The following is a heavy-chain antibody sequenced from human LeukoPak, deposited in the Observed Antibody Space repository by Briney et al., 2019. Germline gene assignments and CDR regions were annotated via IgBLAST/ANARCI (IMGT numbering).Heavy chain of an antibody. D-gene: IGHD3-10*01. CDR3: ARGAGELISPFDY. V-gene: IGHV3-7*01. CDR2: IKQGGSEK. CDR1: GFTFSSYW. J-gene: IGHJ4*02. Sequence: GGSLRLSCAASGFTFSSYWMSWVRQAPGKGLEWVANIKQGGSEKYYVDSVKGRFTISRDNAKNSLYLQMNSLRAEDTAVYYCARGAGELISPFDYWGQGTLVTVSS.